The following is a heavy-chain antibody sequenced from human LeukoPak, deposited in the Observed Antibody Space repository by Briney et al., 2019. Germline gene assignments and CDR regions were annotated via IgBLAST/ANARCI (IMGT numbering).Heavy chain of an antibody. D-gene: IGHD3-10*01. CDR1: GGSFSGYY. V-gene: IGHV4-34*01. J-gene: IGHJ3*02. Sequence: SETLSLTCAVYGGSFSGYYWSWIRQPPGKGLEWIGEINHSGSTNSNPSLKSRVTISVDTSKNQFSLKLSSVTAADTAVYYCARVNYYGSGSYEDAFDIWGQGTMVTVSS. CDR3: ARVNYYGSGSYEDAFDI. CDR2: INHSGST.